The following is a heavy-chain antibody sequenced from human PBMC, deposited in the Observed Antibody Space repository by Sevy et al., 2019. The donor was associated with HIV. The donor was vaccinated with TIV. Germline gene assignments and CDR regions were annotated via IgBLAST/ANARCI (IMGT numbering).Heavy chain of an antibody. CDR1: GLTSGAFA. CDR2: ISGSGGLT. Sequence: GGSLRLSCKVTGLTSGAFAMSWVRQTPGKGLEWISSISGSGGLTHYADSVKGRFTISRDKSKGTVDLEMNRLRGDDTAVYYCAKPNWNFRADWFDTWGQGTLVTVSS. V-gene: IGHV3-23*01. CDR3: AKPNWNFRADWFDT. J-gene: IGHJ5*02. D-gene: IGHD1-7*01.